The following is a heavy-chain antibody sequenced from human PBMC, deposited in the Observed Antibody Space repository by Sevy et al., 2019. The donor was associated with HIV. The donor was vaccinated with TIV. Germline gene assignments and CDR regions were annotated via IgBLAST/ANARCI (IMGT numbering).Heavy chain of an antibody. CDR2: ISGSGGST. CDR3: AKGVDPAAAGTFDY. V-gene: IGHV3-23*01. Sequence: GESLKISCAASGFTFSSYAMSWVRQAPGKGLEWVSAISGSGGSTYYADSVKGRFTISRDNSKNTLYLQMNSLRAEDTDVYYCAKGVDPAAAGTFDYWGQGTLVTVSS. J-gene: IGHJ4*02. CDR1: GFTFSSYA. D-gene: IGHD6-13*01.